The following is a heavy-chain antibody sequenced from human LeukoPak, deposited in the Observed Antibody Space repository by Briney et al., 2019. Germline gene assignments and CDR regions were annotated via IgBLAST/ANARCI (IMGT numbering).Heavy chain of an antibody. CDR2: ISGSGGST. V-gene: IGHV3-23*01. D-gene: IGHD5-18*01. CDR1: GFTFRSSA. CDR3: AKGAQIQLWGGYDY. Sequence: GGSLRLSCAASGFTFRSSAMSWVRQAPGKGLEWVSAISGSGGSTYYADSVKGRFTISRDNSKNTLYLQMNSLRAEDTAVYYCAKGAQIQLWGGYDYWGQGTLVTVSS. J-gene: IGHJ4*02.